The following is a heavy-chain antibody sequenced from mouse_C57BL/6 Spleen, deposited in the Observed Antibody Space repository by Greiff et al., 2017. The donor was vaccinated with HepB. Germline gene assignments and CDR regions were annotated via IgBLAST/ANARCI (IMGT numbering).Heavy chain of an antibody. V-gene: IGHV5-17*01. J-gene: IGHJ4*01. CDR2: ISSGSSTI. CDR1: GFTFSDYG. D-gene: IGHD3-3*01. Sequence: DVQLVESGGGLVKPGGSLKLSCAASGFTFSDYGMHWVRQAPEKGLEWVAYISSGSSTIYYADTVKGRFTISRDNAKNTLFLQMTSLRSEDTAMYYCAREGWDGEDYARDYWGQGTSVTVSS. CDR3: AREGWDGEDYARDY.